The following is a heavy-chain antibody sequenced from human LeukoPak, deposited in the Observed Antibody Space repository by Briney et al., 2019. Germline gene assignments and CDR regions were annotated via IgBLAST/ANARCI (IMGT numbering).Heavy chain of an antibody. CDR2: IIPIFGTA. CDR3: ARALKYCSGGSCYPFWYFDL. Sequence: SVKVSCKASGGTFSSYAISWVRQAPGQGLERMGGIIPIFGTANYAQKFQGRVTITADESTSTAYMELSSLRSEDTAVYYCARALKYCSGGSCYPFWYFDLWGRGTLVTVSS. V-gene: IGHV1-69*13. CDR1: GGTFSSYA. D-gene: IGHD2-15*01. J-gene: IGHJ2*01.